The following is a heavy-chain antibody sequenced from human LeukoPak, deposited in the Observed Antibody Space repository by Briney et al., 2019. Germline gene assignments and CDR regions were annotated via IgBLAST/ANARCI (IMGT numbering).Heavy chain of an antibody. V-gene: IGHV4-34*01. D-gene: IGHD3-10*01. CDR3: AKKRITMIRGAPFGP. J-gene: IGHJ5*02. Sequence: PSETLSLTCVVSGGALTGFYWSWIRQSPGRGLEWIGEINPNGSTIYNPSLKSRVNMSIDTTENSFSLKLSSVTAVDTAVYYCAKKRITMIRGAPFGPWGQGTPVAVSS. CDR1: GGALTGFY. CDR2: INPNGST.